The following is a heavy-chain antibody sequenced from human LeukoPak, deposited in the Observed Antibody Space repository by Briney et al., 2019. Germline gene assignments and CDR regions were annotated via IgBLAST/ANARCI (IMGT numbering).Heavy chain of an antibody. CDR1: GFTFSSYG. CDR2: IRYDGSNK. D-gene: IGHD5-18*01. CDR3: AKERDTAMVTIDY. V-gene: IGHV3-30*02. J-gene: IGHJ4*02. Sequence: PGGSLRLSCAASGFTFSSYGMHWVRQAPGKGLEWGAFIRYDGSNKYYADSVKGRFTISRDNSKNTLYLQMNSLRAEDTDVYYCAKERDTAMVTIDYWGQGTLVTVSS.